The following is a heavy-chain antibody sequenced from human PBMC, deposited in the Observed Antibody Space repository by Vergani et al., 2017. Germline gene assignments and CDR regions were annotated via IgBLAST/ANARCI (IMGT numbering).Heavy chain of an antibody. D-gene: IGHD2-21*01. Sequence: VQLVQSGAEVRKPGASVTVSCTASGYIFKNYYIHWLRQAPGQAFEWMGILNPTTGHTTSAQKFMGRVDMTRDPSTDTSTRTVQMTVSSLRSEDTAVXYCAKSIGYCAGATGRAYYFDHWGQGTRVTVSS. CDR2: LNPTTGHT. CDR3: AKSIGYCAGATGRAYYFDH. V-gene: IGHV1-46*02. J-gene: IGHJ5*02. CDR1: GYIFKNYY.